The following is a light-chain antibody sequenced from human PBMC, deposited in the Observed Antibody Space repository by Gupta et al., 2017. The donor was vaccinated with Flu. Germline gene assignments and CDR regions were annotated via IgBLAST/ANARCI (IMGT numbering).Light chain of an antibody. V-gene: IGKV1-39*01. CDR1: QNISTY. Sequence: SPSSLSASVGDRVTITCRTSQNISTYVNWYQQKPGKAPKLLIYAASSWQGGVPSRLGGGGSGTDFALTITDGQPEDVATYFGQQRYTAPVTFGGGTKVE. CDR3: QQRYTAPVT. J-gene: IGKJ4*01. CDR2: AAS.